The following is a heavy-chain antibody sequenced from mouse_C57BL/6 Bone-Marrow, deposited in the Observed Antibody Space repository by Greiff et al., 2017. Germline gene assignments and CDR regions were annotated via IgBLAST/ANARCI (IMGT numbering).Heavy chain of an antibody. Sequence: VQLQQSVAELVRPGASVKLSCTASGFNIKNTYMHWVKQRPEQGLEWIGRIDPANGNTKYAPKFQGKATITADTSSNTAYLQLSSLTSEDTAIYYGVPDYDCDAAWCAYWGQGTLVTVSA. J-gene: IGHJ3*01. CDR2: IDPANGNT. D-gene: IGHD2-4*01. CDR3: VPDYDCDAAWCAY. CDR1: GFNIKNTY. V-gene: IGHV14-3*01.